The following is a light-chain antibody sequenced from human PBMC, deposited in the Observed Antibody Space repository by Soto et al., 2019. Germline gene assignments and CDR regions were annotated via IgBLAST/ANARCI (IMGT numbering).Light chain of an antibody. CDR3: QQYGNSLT. CDR1: QSVSGSY. V-gene: IGKV3-20*01. J-gene: IGKJ3*01. Sequence: EIVLTQSPGTLSLSPGERATLSCRASQSVSGSYLAWYQQKRGQAPRLLIYDASSRATGIPDRFRSSGSGTDSTLDISTLEHEDFAVYYCQQYGNSLTFGPGTKVDIK. CDR2: DAS.